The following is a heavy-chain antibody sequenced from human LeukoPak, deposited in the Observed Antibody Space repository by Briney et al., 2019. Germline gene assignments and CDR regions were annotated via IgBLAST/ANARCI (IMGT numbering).Heavy chain of an antibody. CDR2: ISSSGTYI. D-gene: IGHD6-19*01. Sequence: GGSLRLSCAASGVTFSGYSMIWVRQAPGKGLEWVSAISSSGTYIYYADSVKGRFTISRDNAKNSLSLQMNSLRAEDTAVYYCARPNSSGWSVFYGMDVWGQGTTVTVSS. CDR3: ARPNSSGWSVFYGMDV. J-gene: IGHJ6*02. CDR1: GVTFSGYS. V-gene: IGHV3-21*01.